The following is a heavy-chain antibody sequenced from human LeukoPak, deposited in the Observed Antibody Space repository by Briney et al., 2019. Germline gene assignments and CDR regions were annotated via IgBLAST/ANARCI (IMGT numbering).Heavy chain of an antibody. Sequence: EALKISCWASGYSITSYCNGRVRHLPRKGVVGMGIIYPGGSNTKYTPSLQGQVTISADNSISTVYLQMTSLTTSDTAVYYCARPQWLHYYYSRDVGSKGTTVT. V-gene: IGHV5-51*01. D-gene: IGHD6-19*01. J-gene: IGHJ6*03. CDR1: GYSITSYC. CDR2: IYPGGSNT. CDR3: ARPQWLHYYYSRDV.